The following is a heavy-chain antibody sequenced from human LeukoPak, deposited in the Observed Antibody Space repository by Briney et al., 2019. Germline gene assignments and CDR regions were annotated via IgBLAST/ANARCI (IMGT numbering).Heavy chain of an antibody. D-gene: IGHD1-14*01. J-gene: IGHJ4*02. CDR2: IRNKANSYTT. CDR3: ATGMTSRYVFHY. Sequence: GGSLRLSCAASGFTFSSYSMNWVRQAPGKGLEWIGHIRNKANSYTTEYAASVKGRFSISRDDSENSLYLQMNSLKTEDTAVYYCATGMTSRYVFHYWGQGTLVTVSS. V-gene: IGHV3-72*01. CDR1: GFTFSSYS.